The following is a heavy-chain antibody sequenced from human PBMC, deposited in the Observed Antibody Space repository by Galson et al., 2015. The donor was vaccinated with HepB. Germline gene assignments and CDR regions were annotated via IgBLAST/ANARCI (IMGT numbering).Heavy chain of an antibody. Sequence: LRLSCAASGFTFSRHGIHWVRQAPGKGLECVAMIWHDGSNQLYADSVKGRFTISRDNSKNKLYLQMNSLRAEDTAIYYCVRESLMAMVTFDLWGRGTLVSVSS. CDR2: IWHDGSNQ. D-gene: IGHD5-18*01. V-gene: IGHV3-33*01. CDR3: VRESLMAMVTFDL. J-gene: IGHJ4*02. CDR1: GFTFSRHG.